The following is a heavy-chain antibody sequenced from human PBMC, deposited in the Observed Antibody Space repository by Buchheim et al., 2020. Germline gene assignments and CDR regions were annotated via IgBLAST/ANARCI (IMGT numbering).Heavy chain of an antibody. CDR2: ISYDGSNK. V-gene: IGHV3-30*18. CDR1: GFTFSSYW. D-gene: IGHD4-17*01. J-gene: IGHJ6*02. CDR3: AKDSRLTVTTYYYYYYGMDV. Sequence: VQLVESGGGLVQPGGSLRLSCAASGFTFSSYWMHWVRQAPGKGLEWVAVISYDGSNKYYADSVKGRFTISRDNSKNTLYLQMNSLRAEDTAVYYCAKDSRLTVTTYYYYYYGMDVWGQGTT.